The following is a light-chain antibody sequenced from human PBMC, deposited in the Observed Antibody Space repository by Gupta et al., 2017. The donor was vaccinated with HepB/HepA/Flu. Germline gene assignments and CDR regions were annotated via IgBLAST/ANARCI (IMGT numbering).Light chain of an antibody. Sequence: QLVLTQSPSASASLGASVKLTCTLSSGHSSNAIAWHQQQPEKGPRFLMKRNSDGSHTKGDGIPDRFSGSSSGAARSLHISSLQSEDESDYSCQNWGTDSRVFGGGTKLTVL. CDR3: QNWGTDSRV. V-gene: IGLV4-69*01. CDR1: SGHSSNA. J-gene: IGLJ3*02. CDR2: RNSDGSH.